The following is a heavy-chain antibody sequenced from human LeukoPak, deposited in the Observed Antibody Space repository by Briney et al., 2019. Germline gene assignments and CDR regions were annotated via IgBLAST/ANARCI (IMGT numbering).Heavy chain of an antibody. CDR3: ARVRGVGASIDY. V-gene: IGHV1-2*02. Sequence: ASVTVSFTGSGYTFTVYYMHWVRQAPGQGLEWMGWINPNSGGTNYAQKFQGRVTMTRDTSISTDYMELSRLRSDDTAVYYCARVRGVGASIDYWGQGTLVTVSS. CDR1: GYTFTVYY. CDR2: INPNSGGT. J-gene: IGHJ4*02. D-gene: IGHD1-26*01.